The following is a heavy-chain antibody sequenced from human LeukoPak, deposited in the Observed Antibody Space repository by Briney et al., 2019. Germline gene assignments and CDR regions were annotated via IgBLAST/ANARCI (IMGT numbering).Heavy chain of an antibody. V-gene: IGHV3-23*01. Sequence: PGGSLRLSCAASGLTFSSYAMSWVRQAPGKGLEWVSAISGSGGSTYYADSVKGRFTISRDNSKNTLYLQMNSLRAEDTAVYYCAKDSGYDSSGYSYTMYYFDYWGQGTLVTVSS. D-gene: IGHD3-22*01. CDR2: ISGSGGST. CDR1: GLTFSSYA. CDR3: AKDSGYDSSGYSYTMYYFDY. J-gene: IGHJ4*02.